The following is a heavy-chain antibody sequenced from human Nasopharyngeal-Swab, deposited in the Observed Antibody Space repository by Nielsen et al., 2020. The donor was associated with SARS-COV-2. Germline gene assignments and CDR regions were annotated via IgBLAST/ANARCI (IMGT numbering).Heavy chain of an antibody. CDR1: GGSISSGGYY. CDR2: IYYSGST. Sequence: SEILSLTCTVSGGSISSGGYYWSWIRQHPGKGLEWIGYIYYSGSTYYNPSLKSRVTISVDTSKNQLSLKLSSVTAADTAVYYCARGLIAAAGHDYWGQGTLVTVSS. D-gene: IGHD6-13*01. J-gene: IGHJ4*02. V-gene: IGHV4-31*03. CDR3: ARGLIAAAGHDY.